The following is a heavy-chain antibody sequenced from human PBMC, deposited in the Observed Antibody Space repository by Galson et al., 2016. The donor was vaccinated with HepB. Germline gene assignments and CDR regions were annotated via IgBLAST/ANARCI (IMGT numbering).Heavy chain of an antibody. Sequence: SLRLSCAASGFTFSIYRMSWVRQAPGKGLEWVSSVTGSGSHIYHADSVKGRFSISRDNTKNSLYLEMISLRAEDTAVYYCARNGDHSWFDPWGQGTLVTVSS. CDR1: GFTFSIYR. D-gene: IGHD4-11*01. V-gene: IGHV3-21*01. CDR2: VTGSGSHI. J-gene: IGHJ5*02. CDR3: ARNGDHSWFDP.